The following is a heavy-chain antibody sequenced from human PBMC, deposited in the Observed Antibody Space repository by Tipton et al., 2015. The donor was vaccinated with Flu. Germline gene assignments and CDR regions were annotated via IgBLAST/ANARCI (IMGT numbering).Heavy chain of an antibody. CDR1: GGSIGSYY. CDR3: ARDTVITMNQGDAFAV. CDR2: VSSSGSA. J-gene: IGHJ3*01. D-gene: IGHD3-22*01. V-gene: IGHV4-4*07. Sequence: LRLSCTVSGGSIGSYYWSWIRQRAGKGLEWIGRVSSSGSANLNPSLKSRVTMSVDTSKNQFSLKVTSMTAADTAMYDCARDTVITMNQGDAFAVWGRGIMVTVSS.